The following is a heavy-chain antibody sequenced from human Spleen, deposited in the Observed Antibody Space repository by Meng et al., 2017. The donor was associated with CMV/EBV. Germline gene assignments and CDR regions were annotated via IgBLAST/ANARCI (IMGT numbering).Heavy chain of an antibody. CDR2: INDGGGT. V-gene: IGHV3-23*01. J-gene: IGHJ6*02. D-gene: IGHD3-22*01. Sequence: ETLSLTCTASGFTFTNYAMSWVRQAPGKGLEWVSSINDGGGTYYADSVRGRFTISRDNSKNTLYLQMNSLRGEDTAVFYCVKDWEKHDSSGQWRGDGMDVWGQGTTVTVSS. CDR1: GFTFTNYA. CDR3: VKDWEKHDSSGQWRGDGMDV.